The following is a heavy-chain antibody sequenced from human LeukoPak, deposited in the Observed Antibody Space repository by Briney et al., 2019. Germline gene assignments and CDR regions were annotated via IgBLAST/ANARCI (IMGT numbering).Heavy chain of an antibody. CDR3: ARGLWEWELLDAFDI. Sequence: PSQTLSLTCTVSGGSISSGTYFWSWIRQPAGKGLEWIGRIHTSGSTNYNPSLKSRVTMSVDTSKNQFSLKLSSVTAADTAVYYCARGLWEWELLDAFDIWGQGTMVTVSS. D-gene: IGHD1-26*01. CDR1: GGSISSGTYF. J-gene: IGHJ3*02. V-gene: IGHV4-61*02. CDR2: IHTSGST.